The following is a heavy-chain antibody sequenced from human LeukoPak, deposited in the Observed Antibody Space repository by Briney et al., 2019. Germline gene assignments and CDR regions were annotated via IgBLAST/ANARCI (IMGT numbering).Heavy chain of an antibody. D-gene: IGHD5-18*01. J-gene: IGHJ4*02. CDR3: ASNPVDTEAFDY. V-gene: IGHV1-69*13. CDR1: RGTFSSYA. CDR2: IIPIFGTA. Sequence: ASVKVSCKASRGTFSSYAISWVRQAPGQGLEWMGGIIPIFGTANYAQKFQGRVTITADESTSTAYMELSSLRSEDTAVYYCASNPVDTEAFDYWGQGTLVTVSS.